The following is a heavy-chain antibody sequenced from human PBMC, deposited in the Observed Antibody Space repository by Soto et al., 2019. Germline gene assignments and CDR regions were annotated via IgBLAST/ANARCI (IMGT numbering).Heavy chain of an antibody. J-gene: IGHJ4*02. CDR3: ARVVHSYSPKY. CDR1: GFTFSDYD. Sequence: QVQLVESGGGLVKPGGSLRLSCAASGFTFSDYDMSWIRQAPGKGLEWVSHISSSGRTIYYADSVKGRFTISRDNAKNSLDLQMNSLRAEDTAMYYCARVVHSYSPKYWGQGTLVTVSS. CDR2: ISSSGRTI. V-gene: IGHV3-11*01. D-gene: IGHD1-26*01.